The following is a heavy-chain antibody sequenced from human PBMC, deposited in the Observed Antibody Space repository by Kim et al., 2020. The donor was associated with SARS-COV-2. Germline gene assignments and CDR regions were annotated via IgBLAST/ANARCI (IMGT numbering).Heavy chain of an antibody. V-gene: IGHV3-30*07. J-gene: IGHJ1*01. D-gene: IGHD6-19*01. Sequence: SVKGRFTISRDNSKNTLYLQMNSLRAEDTAVYYCARDHGIAVAAHEYFQHWGQGTLVTVSS. CDR3: ARDHGIAVAAHEYFQH.